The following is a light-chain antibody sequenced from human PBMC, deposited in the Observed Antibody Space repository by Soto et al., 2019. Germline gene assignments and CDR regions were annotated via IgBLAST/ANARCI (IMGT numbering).Light chain of an antibody. V-gene: IGLV2-14*01. CDR3: SSYTSISTYV. J-gene: IGLJ1*01. Sequence: QSALTQPASVSGSPGQSITISCTGTSSDVGGYNFVSWYQQHPGKAPKLMIYDVLNRPSGVSNRFSGSKSVNTASLTISGLQAEDEADYYCSSYTSISTYVFGTGTKVTVL. CDR2: DVL. CDR1: SSDVGGYNF.